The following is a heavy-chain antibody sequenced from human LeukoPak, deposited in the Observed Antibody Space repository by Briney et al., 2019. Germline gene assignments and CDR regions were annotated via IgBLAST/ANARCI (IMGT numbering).Heavy chain of an antibody. J-gene: IGHJ3*02. D-gene: IGHD6-13*01. CDR1: GFTFSNYG. Sequence: GGSLRLSCAASGFTFSNYGMHWVRQAPGKGLEWVAVIWYDGSNKYYADSVKGRFTISRDNSKNTLYLQMNSLRAEDTAVYYCASSVAAGTGDAFDIWGQGTMVTVSS. CDR2: IWYDGSNK. V-gene: IGHV3-33*01. CDR3: ASSVAAGTGDAFDI.